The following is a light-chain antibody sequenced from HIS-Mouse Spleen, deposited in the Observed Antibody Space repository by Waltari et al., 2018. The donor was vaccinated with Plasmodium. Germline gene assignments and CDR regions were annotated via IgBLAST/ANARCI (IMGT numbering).Light chain of an antibody. CDR2: GAS. V-gene: IGKV3-15*01. CDR1: QRVSSN. J-gene: IGKJ3*01. CDR3: QQYNNWSFT. Sequence: IVMTQSPATLSVSPGERATLSCRASQRVSSNLAWDQQKPGQAPRLLIYGASTRATGIPARCRGSGSGTEFTLTISSLQSEDFAVYYCQQYNNWSFTFGPGTKVDIK.